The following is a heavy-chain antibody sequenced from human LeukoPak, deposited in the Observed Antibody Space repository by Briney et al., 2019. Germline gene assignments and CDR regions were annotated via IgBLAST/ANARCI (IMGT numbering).Heavy chain of an antibody. CDR2: ISSSSSTI. CDR3: ARGPLGDIVVVPNY. J-gene: IGHJ4*02. CDR1: GFTFSSYS. D-gene: IGHD2-2*01. Sequence: GGSLRLSCAASGFTFSSYSMNWVRQAPGKGLEWVSYISSSSSTIYYADSVKGRFTISRDNAKNSLYLQMNSLRAEDTAVYYCARGPLGDIVVVPNYWGQGTLVTVSS. V-gene: IGHV3-48*01.